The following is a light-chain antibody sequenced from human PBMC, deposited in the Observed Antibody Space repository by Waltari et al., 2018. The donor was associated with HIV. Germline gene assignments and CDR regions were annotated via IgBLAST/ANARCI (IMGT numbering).Light chain of an antibody. CDR1: QSVRSY. Sequence: EIVLTQSPATLSLSPGDRATLSCRASQSVRSYLAWYQQKPGQAPRLLIYDASDRATGTPARFSGSGSGTDFTITISSLEPEDFAVYYCQQRSNWPPGGAYTFGQGTKLEIK. CDR2: DAS. J-gene: IGKJ2*01. V-gene: IGKV3-11*01. CDR3: QQRSNWPPGGAYT.